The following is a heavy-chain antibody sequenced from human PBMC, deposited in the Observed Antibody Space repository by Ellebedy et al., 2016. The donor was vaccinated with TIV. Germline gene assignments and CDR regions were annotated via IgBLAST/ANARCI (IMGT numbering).Heavy chain of an antibody. CDR1: GFSFSSYA. CDR3: ARGDSSNWYDR. CDR2: ISSTGSNT. D-gene: IGHD6-13*01. Sequence: GESLKISCAASGFSFSSYAMSWVRQAPGKGLEWVSLISSTGSNTYYTESVKGRFTIYRDNSKNTVYLQMSSLRAEDAAVYYCARGDSSNWYDRWGQGTLVTVSS. J-gene: IGHJ5*02. V-gene: IGHV3-23*01.